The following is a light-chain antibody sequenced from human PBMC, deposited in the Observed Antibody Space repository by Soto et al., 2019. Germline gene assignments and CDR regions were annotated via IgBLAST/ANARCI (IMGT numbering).Light chain of an antibody. V-gene: IGKV3-20*01. CDR1: QSVSSTF. CDR3: QQYGTSPRT. CDR2: DVF. J-gene: IGKJ1*01. Sequence: EIVLTQSPGTLSLSPGERATLSCRASQSVSSTFLAWYQQKPGQSPRLLIYDVFTRAPGIPDRFSGSGSGTAFPLSISRLEPEDFAVYYCQQYGTSPRTFGQGTKVDIK.